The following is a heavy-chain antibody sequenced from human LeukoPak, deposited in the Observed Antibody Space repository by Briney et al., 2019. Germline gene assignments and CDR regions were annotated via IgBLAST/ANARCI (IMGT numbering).Heavy chain of an antibody. CDR2: XXXXXSYX. J-gene: IGHJ6*03. CDR3: ARDRTSIVGATTPQYYYYYMDV. Sequence: XQAPGKGXXXXXXXXXXXSYXXYADSVKGRFTISRDNAKNSLYLQMNSLRAEDTAVYYCARDRTSIVGATTPQYYYYYMDVWGKGTTVTVSS. V-gene: IGHV3-21*01. D-gene: IGHD1-26*01.